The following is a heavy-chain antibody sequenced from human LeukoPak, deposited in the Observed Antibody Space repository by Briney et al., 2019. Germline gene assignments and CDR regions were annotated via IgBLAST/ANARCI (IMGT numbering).Heavy chain of an antibody. CDR1: GYTFTGYY. CDR3: ARSTEENTALDY. J-gene: IGHJ4*02. CDR2: IKPNSGGT. V-gene: IGHV1-2*02. D-gene: IGHD5-18*01. Sequence: VASVKVSCKASGYTFTGYYMHWVRQAPVQGLEWMGWIKPNSGGTNYAQKFQGRVTMTRDTSISTAYMELSRLRSDDTAVYYCARSTEENTALDYWGQGTLVTVSS.